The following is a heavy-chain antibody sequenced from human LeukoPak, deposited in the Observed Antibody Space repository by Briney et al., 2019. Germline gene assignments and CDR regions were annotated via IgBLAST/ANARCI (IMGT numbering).Heavy chain of an antibody. CDR1: GGSFSGYY. CDR3: ARARGNYYGSGSYDY. Sequence: SETLSLTCAVYGGSFSGYYWSWIRQPPGKGLEWIGEINHSGSTNYNPSLKSRVTISVDTSKTQFSLKLTSVTAADTAVYYCARARGNYYGSGSYDYWGQGTLVTVSS. D-gene: IGHD3-10*01. J-gene: IGHJ4*02. V-gene: IGHV4-34*01. CDR2: INHSGST.